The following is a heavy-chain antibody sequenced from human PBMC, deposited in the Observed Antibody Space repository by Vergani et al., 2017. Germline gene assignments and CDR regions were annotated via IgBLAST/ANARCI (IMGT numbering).Heavy chain of an antibody. Sequence: EVQLEESGGGLVLSGRSLRLSCVASGFTSAGYVMHWVRQAPGKGLEWVSVISWNSNSIGYAASVTGRFTISKDTAKNSLYLQSNSLRAEDTALYYCAKDLGTSSGGGWFDPWGQGTLVTVSS. CDR2: ISWNSNSI. V-gene: IGHV3-9*02. CDR3: AKDLGTSSGGGWFDP. D-gene: IGHD6-6*01. J-gene: IGHJ5*02. CDR1: GFTSAGYV.